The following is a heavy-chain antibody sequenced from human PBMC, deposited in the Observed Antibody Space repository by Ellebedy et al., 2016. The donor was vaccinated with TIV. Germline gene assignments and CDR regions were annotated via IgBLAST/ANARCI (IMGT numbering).Heavy chain of an antibody. CDR2: VYPGDSDI. V-gene: IGHV5-51*01. D-gene: IGHD2-15*01. CDR3: ARQYCNGGSCYAGAFYI. Sequence: GESLKISXKCSGYSFSNYWIAWVRQLPGKGLEWMGIVYPGDSDIRNSPPFKGQVNMSVDKAITTAYLQWNSLKTSDTAMYYCARQYCNGGSCYAGAFYIWGRGTMVTVSS. CDR1: GYSFSNYW. J-gene: IGHJ3*02.